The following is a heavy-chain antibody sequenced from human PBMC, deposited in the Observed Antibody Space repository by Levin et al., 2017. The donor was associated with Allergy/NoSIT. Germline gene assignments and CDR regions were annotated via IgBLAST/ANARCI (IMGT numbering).Heavy chain of an antibody. Sequence: GESLKISCKASGYTFTSYGISWVRQAPGQGLEWMGWISAYNGNTNYAQKLQGRVTMTTDTSTSTAYMELRSLRSDDTAVYYCARDWPRTTGTTYYYYYGMDVWGQGTTVTVSS. V-gene: IGHV1-18*01. CDR3: ARDWPRTTGTTYYYYYGMDV. J-gene: IGHJ6*02. CDR1: GYTFTSYG. CDR2: ISAYNGNT. D-gene: IGHD1-1*01.